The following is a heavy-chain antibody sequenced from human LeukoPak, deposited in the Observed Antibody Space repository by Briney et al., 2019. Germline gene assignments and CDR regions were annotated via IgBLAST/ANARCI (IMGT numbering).Heavy chain of an antibody. Sequence: GGSLRLSCAASGFTFSSSAMSWVRQAPGKGLEWVSAISGSGHSTYYADSVKGRFTISRDNAKNSLYLQMNSLRAEDTAVYYCARSLAAGAGRTAVNDYWGQGTLVTVSS. CDR1: GFTFSSSA. V-gene: IGHV3-23*01. J-gene: IGHJ4*02. CDR2: ISGSGHST. D-gene: IGHD6-19*01. CDR3: ARSLAAGAGRTAVNDY.